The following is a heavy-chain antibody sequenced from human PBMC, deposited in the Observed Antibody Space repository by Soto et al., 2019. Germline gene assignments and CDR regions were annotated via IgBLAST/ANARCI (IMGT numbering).Heavy chain of an antibody. CDR3: ARELQGLYYFDY. CDR1: EYTFSSYT. V-gene: IGHV1-3*01. J-gene: IGHJ4*02. CDR2: INAGNGDS. D-gene: IGHD4-4*01. Sequence: GASVKVPCKASEYTFSSYTLHWVRQAPGQRLEWMGWINAGNGDSKYSQKFQGRVSISRDTSASTASMELSSLTSEDTAVYYCARELQGLYYFDYWGQGTLVTVSS.